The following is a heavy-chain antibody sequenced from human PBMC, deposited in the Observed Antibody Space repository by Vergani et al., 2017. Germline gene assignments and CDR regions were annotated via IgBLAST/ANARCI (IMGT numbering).Heavy chain of an antibody. Sequence: EVQLVQSGAEVKKPGESLKISYKGSGYSFTSYWIGWVRQMPGKGLEWMGIIYPGDSDTRYSPSFQGQVTISADKSISTAYLQWSSLKASDTAMYYCARGAVAASYYYGMDVWGQGTTVTVSS. V-gene: IGHV5-51*01. J-gene: IGHJ6*02. CDR3: ARGAVAASYYYGMDV. CDR1: GYSFTSYW. CDR2: IYPGDSDT. D-gene: IGHD6-19*01.